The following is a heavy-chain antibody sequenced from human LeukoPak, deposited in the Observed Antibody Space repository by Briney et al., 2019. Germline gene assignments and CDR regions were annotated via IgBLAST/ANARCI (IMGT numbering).Heavy chain of an antibody. CDR2: IYHSGST. CDR3: ASITYQGGAST. D-gene: IGHD1-26*01. CDR1: GYSISSGYY. Sequence: SETLSLTCTVSGYSISSGYYWGWIRQPPGKGLEWIGSIYHSGSTYYNPSLKSRVTISVDTSKNQFSLKLSSVTAADTAVYYCASITYQGGASTWGQGTLVTVSS. J-gene: IGHJ5*02. V-gene: IGHV4-38-2*02.